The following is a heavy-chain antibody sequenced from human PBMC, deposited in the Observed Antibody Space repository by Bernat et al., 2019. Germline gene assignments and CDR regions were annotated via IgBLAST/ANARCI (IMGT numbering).Heavy chain of an antibody. J-gene: IGHJ6*02. V-gene: IGHV3-30*18. Sequence: QVQLVESGGGVVQPGRSLRLSCAASGFTFSSYGMHWVRQAPGKGLEWVAVISYDGSNKYNADSVKGRFTISRDNSKNTLYLQMNSLRAEDTAVYYCAKDRLFGMDVWGQGTTVTVSS. CDR3: AKDRLFGMDV. CDR1: GFTFSSYG. D-gene: IGHD6-19*01. CDR2: ISYDGSNK.